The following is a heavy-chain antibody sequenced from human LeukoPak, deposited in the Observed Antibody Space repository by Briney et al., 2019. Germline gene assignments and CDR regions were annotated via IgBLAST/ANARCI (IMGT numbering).Heavy chain of an antibody. J-gene: IGHJ5*02. CDR1: GFTFSSYA. V-gene: IGHV3-30*04. D-gene: IGHD3-10*01. CDR2: ISYDGSNK. CDR3: ARDNPYYYGSGST. Sequence: PGGSLRLSCAASGFTFSSYAMHWVRQAPGKGLEWVAVISYDGSNKKYADSVRGRFTISRDNSKNTLYLQMNSLRAEDTAVYYCARDNPYYYGSGSTWGQGTLVTVSS.